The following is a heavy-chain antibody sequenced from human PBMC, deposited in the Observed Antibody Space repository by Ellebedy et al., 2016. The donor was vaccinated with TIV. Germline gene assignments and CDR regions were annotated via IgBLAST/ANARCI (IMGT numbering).Heavy chain of an antibody. CDR2: IDHSGST. V-gene: IGHV4-38-2*02. CDR3: ARDAMSYRFDP. J-gene: IGHJ5*02. D-gene: IGHD5/OR15-5a*01. CDR1: NYSINRGYY. Sequence: MPSETLSLTCTVSNYSINRGYYRGWIRQLPEKGLEWIGNIDHSGSTYYNPSLKSRVTISVDTSKKQFSVKLNSVTAADTAVYYCARDAMSYRFDPWGQGTLVTVSS.